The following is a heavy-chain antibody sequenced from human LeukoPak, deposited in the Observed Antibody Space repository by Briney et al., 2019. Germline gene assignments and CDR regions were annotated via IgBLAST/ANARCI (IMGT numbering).Heavy chain of an antibody. V-gene: IGHV3-74*01. D-gene: IGHD1-26*01. CDR3: ARRWYTGTYYYFDL. CDR2: INGDGTTT. CDR1: GFTLSTHW. Sequence: GGSLRLSCAASGFTLSTHWMHWVRQAPGKGPVWVSRINGDGTTTSYADSVKGRFTISRVNAKSTLYLEMDSLRAEDTAIYYCARRWYTGTYYYFDLWGQGTLVTVSS. J-gene: IGHJ4*02.